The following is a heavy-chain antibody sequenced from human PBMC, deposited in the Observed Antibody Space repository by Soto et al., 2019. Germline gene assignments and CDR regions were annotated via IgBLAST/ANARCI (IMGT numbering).Heavy chain of an antibody. Sequence: ASVKVSCKASGYTFTSYYMHWVGQAPGQGLEWMGIINPSGGSTSYAQKFQGRVTMTRDTSTSTVYMELSSLRSEDTAVYYCARSGGIAAAGNYYYYGMDVWGQGTTVTVSS. CDR2: INPSGGST. J-gene: IGHJ6*02. CDR3: ARSGGIAAAGNYYYYGMDV. D-gene: IGHD6-13*01. V-gene: IGHV1-46*01. CDR1: GYTFTSYY.